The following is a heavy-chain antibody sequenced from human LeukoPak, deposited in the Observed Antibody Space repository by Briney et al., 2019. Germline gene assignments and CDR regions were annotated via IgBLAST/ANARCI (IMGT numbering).Heavy chain of an antibody. CDR3: AKDTSSGYNYGYNYFDY. Sequence: GGSLRLSCAASGFTFSSYSMNWVRQAPGKGLEWVSYISSSSSTIYYADSVKGRFTISRDNAKNSLYLQMNSLRDEDTAVYYCAKDTSSGYNYGYNYFDYWGQGTLVTVSS. CDR1: GFTFSSYS. J-gene: IGHJ4*02. V-gene: IGHV3-48*02. D-gene: IGHD5-18*01. CDR2: ISSSSSTI.